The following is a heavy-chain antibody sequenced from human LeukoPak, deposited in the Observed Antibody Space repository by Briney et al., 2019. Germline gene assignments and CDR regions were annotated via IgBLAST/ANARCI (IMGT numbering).Heavy chain of an antibody. D-gene: IGHD1-26*01. Sequence: GGSLRLSCAASGFTFSSYAMSWVRQAPGKGLEWVSSISSSSSYIYYADSVKGRFTISRDNAKNSPYLQMNSLRAEDTAVYYCARGLLRDNWFDPWGQGTLVTVSS. CDR2: ISSSSSYI. CDR1: GFTFSSYA. CDR3: ARGLLRDNWFDP. J-gene: IGHJ5*02. V-gene: IGHV3-21*01.